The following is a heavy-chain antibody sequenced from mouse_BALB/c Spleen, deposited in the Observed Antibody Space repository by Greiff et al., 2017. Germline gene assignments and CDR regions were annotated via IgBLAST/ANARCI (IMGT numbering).Heavy chain of an antibody. CDR3: AREGYYGSGGFAY. Sequence: QVQLQQSGPGLVAPSQSLSITCTVSGFSLTSYGVHWVRQPPGKGLEWLGVIWAGGSTNYNSALMSRLSISKDNSKSQVFLKMNSLQTDDTAMYYCAREGYYGSGGFAYWGQGTLVTVSA. CDR2: IWAGGST. CDR1: GFSLTSYG. V-gene: IGHV2-9*02. D-gene: IGHD1-1*01. J-gene: IGHJ3*01.